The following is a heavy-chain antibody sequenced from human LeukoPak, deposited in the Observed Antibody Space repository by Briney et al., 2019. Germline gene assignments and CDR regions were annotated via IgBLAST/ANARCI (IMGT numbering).Heavy chain of an antibody. D-gene: IGHD1-26*01. J-gene: IGHJ4*02. CDR2: IYYSGST. Sequence: SETLSLTCTVSGGSISSYYWSWIRQPPGKGLEWIGYIYYSGSTNYNPSLKSRVTISVDTSKNQFSLELSSVTAADTAVYYCAREIVGAYIDYWGQGTLDTVSS. CDR1: GGSISSYY. V-gene: IGHV4-59*01. CDR3: AREIVGAYIDY.